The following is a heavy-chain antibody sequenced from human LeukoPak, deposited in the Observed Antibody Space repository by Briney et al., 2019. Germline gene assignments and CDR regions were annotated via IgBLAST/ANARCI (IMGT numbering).Heavy chain of an antibody. CDR1: GTSFTSYY. CDR2: VNHSGYT. J-gene: IGHJ4*02. D-gene: IGHD4-17*01. CDR3: ARMTTGHDY. Sequence: KPSETPSLTCGVSGTSFTSYYWSWIRQTPGKGLEWIGEVNHSGYTNMNPSLKSRVTISVDTSKNQFSLMMTSVTAADTAVYFCARMTTGHDYWGQGTLVTVSS. V-gene: IGHV4-34*01.